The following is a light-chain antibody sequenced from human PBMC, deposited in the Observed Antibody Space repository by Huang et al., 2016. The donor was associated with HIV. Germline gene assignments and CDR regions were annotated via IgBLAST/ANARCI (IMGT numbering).Light chain of an antibody. Sequence: EIVMTQSPGTLTVSPGERATLSCRASQSVSSNLAWYQQKPGQTPRLLIDGASTRATGIPARFSGRWYGTEFTLTISSLQSEDFGVYYCHQYTKWPSWTFGQGTKVEIK. CDR3: HQYTKWPSWT. V-gene: IGKV3-15*01. J-gene: IGKJ1*01. CDR2: GAS. CDR1: QSVSSN.